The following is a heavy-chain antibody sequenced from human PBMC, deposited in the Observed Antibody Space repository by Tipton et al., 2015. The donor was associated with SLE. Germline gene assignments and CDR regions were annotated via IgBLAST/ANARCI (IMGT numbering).Heavy chain of an antibody. V-gene: IGHV4-59*11. D-gene: IGHD2-2*02. CDR1: GGSISSHY. Sequence: TLSLTCTVSGGSISSHYWSWFRQPPGKGLEWIGYIYYRGNTKYNPSLNSRVTISLDTSRTQFSLKLSSVTAADTAVYFCARDGKPGIPYKYYAMDVWGQGSTVTVSS. CDR3: ARDGKPGIPYKYYAMDV. J-gene: IGHJ6*02. CDR2: IYYRGNT.